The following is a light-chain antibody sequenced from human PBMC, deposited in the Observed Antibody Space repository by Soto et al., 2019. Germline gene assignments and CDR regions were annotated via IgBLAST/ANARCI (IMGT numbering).Light chain of an antibody. CDR2: TDY. CDR3: ASWDDNLNGGV. Sequence: QSVLTQPPSASGTPGQRVTISCSGSSSNIGSNTVNWYQQLPGTAPKLLIYTDYQRPSGVPDQFSGSKSGISASLAINGLHSEDEADYYCASWDDNLNGGVFGGGTKLAVL. CDR1: SSNIGSNT. V-gene: IGLV1-44*01. J-gene: IGLJ3*02.